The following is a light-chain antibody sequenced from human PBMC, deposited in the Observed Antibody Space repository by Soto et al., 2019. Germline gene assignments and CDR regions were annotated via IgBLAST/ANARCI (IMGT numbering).Light chain of an antibody. Sequence: QSALTQPASVSGSPGQSITISCTGTSRDVGSYNLVSWYQQHPGNAPKLIMYEGTKRPSGVSYRFSGSKSGNTASLTISGLQEEDEGDYHCCSFAGSSTSVFGTGTKLTVL. V-gene: IGLV2-23*01. J-gene: IGLJ1*01. CDR2: EGT. CDR3: CSFAGSSTSV. CDR1: SRDVGSYNL.